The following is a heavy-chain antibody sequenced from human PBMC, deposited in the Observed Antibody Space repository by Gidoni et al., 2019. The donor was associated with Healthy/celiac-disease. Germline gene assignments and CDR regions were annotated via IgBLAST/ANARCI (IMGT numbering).Heavy chain of an antibody. Sequence: QVQLVQSGAEVKKPGASVKVSCKASGYTFTSYGISWVRQAPGQGLEWMGWISAYNGNTNYAQKLQGRVTMTTDTSTSTAYMELRSLRSDDTAVYYCARDTFITIFGVVITYYYYGMDVWGQGTTVTVSS. CDR1: GYTFTSYG. CDR3: ARDTFITIFGVVITYYYYGMDV. J-gene: IGHJ6*02. D-gene: IGHD3-3*01. V-gene: IGHV1-18*01. CDR2: ISAYNGNT.